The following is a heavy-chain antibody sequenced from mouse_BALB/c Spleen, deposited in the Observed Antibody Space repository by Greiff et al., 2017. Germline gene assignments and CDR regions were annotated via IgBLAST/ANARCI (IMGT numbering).Heavy chain of an antibody. CDR1: GFTFSSYG. Sequence: EVQLVESGGDLVKPGGSLKLSCAASGFTFSSYGMSWVRQTPDKRLEWVATISSGGSYTYYPDSVKGRFTISRDNAKNTLYLQMSSLRSEDTAMYYCAKNDGYYAWFAYWGQGTLVTVSA. J-gene: IGHJ3*01. CDR3: AKNDGYYAWFAY. V-gene: IGHV5-6*01. D-gene: IGHD2-3*01. CDR2: ISSGGSYT.